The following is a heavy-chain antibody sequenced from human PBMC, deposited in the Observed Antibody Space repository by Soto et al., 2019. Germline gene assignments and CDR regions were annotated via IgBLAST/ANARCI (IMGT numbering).Heavy chain of an antibody. Sequence: SETLSLTCAVYGGSFSGYYWSWIRQPPGKGLEWIGEINHSGSTNYNPSVKSRVTISVDTSKNQFSLKLSSVTAADTAVYYCARRRYSYGPVFDYWGQGTLVTVSS. D-gene: IGHD5-18*01. J-gene: IGHJ4*02. CDR1: GGSFSGYY. CDR2: INHSGST. CDR3: ARRRYSYGPVFDY. V-gene: IGHV4-34*01.